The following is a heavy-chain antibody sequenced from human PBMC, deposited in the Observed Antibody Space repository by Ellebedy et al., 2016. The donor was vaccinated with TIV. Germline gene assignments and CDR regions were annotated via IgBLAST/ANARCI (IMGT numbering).Heavy chain of an antibody. J-gene: IGHJ4*02. D-gene: IGHD3-22*01. CDR3: ARSPFDSSGYYYGADY. CDR1: GFPFSNYA. CDR2: ISYDGRNK. Sequence: GESLKISCGASGFPFSNYALHWVRQAPGKGLEWVAVISYDGRNKYYADSVKGRFTISRDNSKRTMFLEMRNLRPGDTAVYYCARSPFDSSGYYYGADYWGQGTLVTVSS. V-gene: IGHV3-30*04.